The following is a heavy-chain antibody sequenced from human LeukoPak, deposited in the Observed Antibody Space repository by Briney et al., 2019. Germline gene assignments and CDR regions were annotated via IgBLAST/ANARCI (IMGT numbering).Heavy chain of an antibody. CDR3: ARDAYYGLGFQFDP. CDR1: GGSISSYY. CDR2: IYTSGST. J-gene: IGHJ5*02. V-gene: IGHV4-4*07. Sequence: SETLSLTCTVSGGSISSYYWSWIRQPAGKGLEWIGRIYTSGSTNYNPSLKSRVTMSVDTSKNQFSLKLSSVTAADTAVYYCARDAYYGLGFQFDPWGQGTLVTVSS. D-gene: IGHD3-10*01.